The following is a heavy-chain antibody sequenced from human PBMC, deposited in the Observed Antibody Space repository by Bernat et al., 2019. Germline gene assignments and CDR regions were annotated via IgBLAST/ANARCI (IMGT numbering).Heavy chain of an antibody. V-gene: IGHV3-48*01. Sequence: VQLVESGGGLVQPGGSLRLSCAASGFTFNSYSMNWVRQAPGKGLEWVSYISSRSSNIYYADSVKGRFTISRDNAKNSLYLQLNSLRAEDTAVYYCARVSMTTVNGMDVWGQGTTVTVSS. D-gene: IGHD4-17*01. J-gene: IGHJ6*02. CDR3: ARVSMTTVNGMDV. CDR1: GFTFNSYS. CDR2: ISSRSSNI.